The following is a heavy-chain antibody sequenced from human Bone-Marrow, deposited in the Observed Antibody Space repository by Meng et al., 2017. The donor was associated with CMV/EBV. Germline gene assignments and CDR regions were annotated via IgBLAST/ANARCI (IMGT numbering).Heavy chain of an antibody. CDR3: ARPRIRGEFDI. CDR2: ISSSSSYI. Sequence: GESLKISCAAFGFTFSSYSMNWVRQAPGKGLEWVSSISSSSSYIYYADSVKGRFTISRDNAKNTLYLQMNSLRAEDTAVYYCARPRIRGEFDIWGQGTMVTVSS. CDR1: GFTFSSYS. D-gene: IGHD3-16*01. J-gene: IGHJ3*02. V-gene: IGHV3-21*04.